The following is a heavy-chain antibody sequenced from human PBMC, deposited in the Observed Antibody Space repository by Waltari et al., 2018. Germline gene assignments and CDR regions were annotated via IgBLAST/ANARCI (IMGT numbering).Heavy chain of an antibody. V-gene: IGHV1-69*08. Sequence: QVQLVQSGAEVKKPGSSVKVSCKASGGTFSSYAISWVRQAPGQGLEWMGRIIPIFGTANYAQKFQGRVTITADKSTSTAYMELSSLRSEDTAVYYCARDIAAAGTDNWFDPWGQGTLVTVSS. D-gene: IGHD6-13*01. CDR2: IIPIFGTA. CDR3: ARDIAAAGTDNWFDP. J-gene: IGHJ5*02. CDR1: GGTFSSYA.